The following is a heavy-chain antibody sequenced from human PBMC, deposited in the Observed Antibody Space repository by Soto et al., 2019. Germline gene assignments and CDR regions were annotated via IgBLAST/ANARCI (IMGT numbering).Heavy chain of an antibody. D-gene: IGHD2-2*02. CDR3: ARVGYCSSTSCYRGGVDY. J-gene: IGHJ4*02. CDR1: GGTFSSYA. CDR2: IIPIFGTA. Sequence: QVQLVQSGAEVKKPGSSVKVSCKASGGTFSSYAISWVRQAPGQGLEWMGGIIPIFGTANYAQKFQGRVTITADESTGTAYMERSSLRSEDTAVYYCARVGYCSSTSCYRGGVDYWGQGTLVTVSS. V-gene: IGHV1-69*01.